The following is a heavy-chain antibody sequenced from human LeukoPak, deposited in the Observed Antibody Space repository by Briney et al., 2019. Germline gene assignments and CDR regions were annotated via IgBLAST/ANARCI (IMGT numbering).Heavy chain of an antibody. CDR3: ARAAAVTGQFEF. CDR1: GASISSSNW. D-gene: IGHD6-19*01. Sequence: SPSGTLSLTCTVSGASISSSNWWTWVRQPPGEALEWIGEIYHAGSTKYNPSLKSRLTISVDKSNNSFSLSLTSVTAADTAFYYCARAAAVTGQFEFWGQGTLVTVSS. J-gene: IGHJ4*02. V-gene: IGHV4-4*02. CDR2: IYHAGST.